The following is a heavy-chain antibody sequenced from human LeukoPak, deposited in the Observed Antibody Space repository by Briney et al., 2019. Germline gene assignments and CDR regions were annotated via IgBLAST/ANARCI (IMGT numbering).Heavy chain of an antibody. V-gene: IGHV4-30-4*08. Sequence: SQTLSLTCTVSGGSISSGDYYWSWIRQPPGKGLEWIGYIYYSGSTYYNPSLKSRVTISVDTSKNQFSLKLSSVTAADTAVYYWARGQLATWFDPWGQGTLVTVS. CDR3: ARGQLATWFDP. CDR1: GGSISSGDYY. J-gene: IGHJ5*02. D-gene: IGHD6-13*01. CDR2: IYYSGST.